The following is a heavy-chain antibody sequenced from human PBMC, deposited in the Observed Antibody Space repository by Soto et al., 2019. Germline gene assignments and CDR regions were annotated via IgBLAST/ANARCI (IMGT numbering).Heavy chain of an antibody. CDR3: SKEGDGSGTYFPYKWFGP. D-gene: IGHD3-10*01. CDR2: ISSSGDST. Sequence: GGSLRLSCAASGFTFSSYAMSWVRQAPGKGLEWVSVISSSGDSTYYADSVKGRFTISRDNPRDTLYLQIYRLRAEDTAVYYCSKEGDGSGTYFPYKWFGPWGQGTLVTVSS. J-gene: IGHJ5*02. CDR1: GFTFSSYA. V-gene: IGHV3-23*01.